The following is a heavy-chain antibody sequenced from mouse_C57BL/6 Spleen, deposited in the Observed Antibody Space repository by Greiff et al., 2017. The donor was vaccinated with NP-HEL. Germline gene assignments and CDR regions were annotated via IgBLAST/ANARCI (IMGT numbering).Heavy chain of an antibody. V-gene: IGHV5-9*01. CDR1: GFTFSSYT. CDR3: ARDYYGSSYWYFDV. Sequence: EVKVVESGGGLVKPGGSLKLSCAASGFTFSSYTMSWVRQTPEKRLEWVATISGGGGNTYYPDSVTGRFTISRDNAKNTLYLQMSSLRSEDTALYYCARDYYGSSYWYFDVWGTGTTVTVSS. CDR2: ISGGGGNT. D-gene: IGHD1-1*01. J-gene: IGHJ1*03.